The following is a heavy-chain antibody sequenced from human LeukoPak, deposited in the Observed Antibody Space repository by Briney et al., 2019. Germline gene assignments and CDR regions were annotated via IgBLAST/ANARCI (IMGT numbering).Heavy chain of an antibody. CDR3: ARAHRQLERLGRYYFDY. CDR2: IIPIFGAT. D-gene: IGHD1-1*01. Sequence: ASVKVSCKASGGTFSSYAISWVRQAPGQGLEGMGGIIPIFGATKYAQKFQGRVTITADESTSTAYMELSSLRSEDTAVYYCARAHRQLERLGRYYFDYWGQGTLVTVSS. J-gene: IGHJ4*02. V-gene: IGHV1-69*13. CDR1: GGTFSSYA.